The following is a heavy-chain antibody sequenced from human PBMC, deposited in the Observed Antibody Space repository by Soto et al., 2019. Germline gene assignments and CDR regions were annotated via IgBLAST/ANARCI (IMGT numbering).Heavy chain of an antibody. CDR1: GFSFSTYG. V-gene: IGHV3-33*01. CDR2: MWYDGSYK. Sequence: QMKLVESGGGVVQPGRSLRLSCTASGFSFSTYGMHWVRQAPGKGLAWVAVMWYDGSYKFYGESMKGRFTISRDNSKNTLYLQMNPLRGEGTAVYYCARGPTYSSSWDWYLQLCGRGTLVTVSS. J-gene: IGHJ2*01. D-gene: IGHD6-13*01. CDR3: ARGPTYSSSWDWYLQL.